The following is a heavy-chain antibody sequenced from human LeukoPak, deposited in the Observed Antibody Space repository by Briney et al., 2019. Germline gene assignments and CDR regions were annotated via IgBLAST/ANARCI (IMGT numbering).Heavy chain of an antibody. CDR1: GYSISSGYY. D-gene: IGHD2-15*01. Sequence: SETLSLTCTVSGYSISSGYYWGWIRQPPGKGLEWIGSIYHSGSTNYNPSLKSRVTISVDTSKNQFSLKLSSVTAADTAVYYCARGSFGCSGGSCWGRKAFDIWGQGTMVTVSS. V-gene: IGHV4-38-2*02. CDR2: IYHSGST. CDR3: ARGSFGCSGGSCWGRKAFDI. J-gene: IGHJ3*02.